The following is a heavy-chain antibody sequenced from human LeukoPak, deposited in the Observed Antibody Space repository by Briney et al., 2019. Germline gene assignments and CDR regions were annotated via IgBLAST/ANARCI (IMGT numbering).Heavy chain of an antibody. V-gene: IGHV1-46*01. J-gene: IGHJ5*02. D-gene: IGHD3-9*01. CDR3: ASSTVIRYFDRTDKRWFDP. Sequence: GASVKVSCKASGYTFTSYYMHWVRQAPGQGLEWMGITNPSGGSTSYAQKFQGRVTMTRDTSTSTVYMELSSLRSEDTAVYYCASSTVIRYFDRTDKRWFDPWGQGTLVTVSS. CDR2: TNPSGGST. CDR1: GYTFTSYY.